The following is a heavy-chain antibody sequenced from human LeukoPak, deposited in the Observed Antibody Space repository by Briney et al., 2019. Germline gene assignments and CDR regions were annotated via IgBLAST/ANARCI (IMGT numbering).Heavy chain of an antibody. CDR3: AKDKATVAAKGPFDY. V-gene: IGHV3-23*01. CDR2: ISGSGATT. Sequence: PGGSLRLSCAASGFTFSNYAMTWVRQAPGKGLEWVSSISGSGATTYYADSVKGRFTISRDNSKNTLFLQFNSLRAEDTAVYYCAKDKATVAAKGPFDYWGQGTLVTVSS. CDR1: GFTFSNYA. D-gene: IGHD2-15*01. J-gene: IGHJ4*02.